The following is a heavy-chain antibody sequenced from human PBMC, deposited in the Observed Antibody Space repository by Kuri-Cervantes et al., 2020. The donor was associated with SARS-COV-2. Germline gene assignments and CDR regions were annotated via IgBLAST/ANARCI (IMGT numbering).Heavy chain of an antibody. Sequence: GSLRLSCAVYGGSISSYYWSWIRQPPGKGLEWIGYIYYSGSTNYNPSLKSRVTISVDTSKNQFSLKLSSVTAADTAVYYCAGPAGIYYYYYGMDVWGQGTTVTVSS. CDR3: AGPAGIYYYYYGMDV. CDR2: IYYSGST. J-gene: IGHJ6*02. CDR1: GGSISSYY. V-gene: IGHV4-59*08. D-gene: IGHD2-15*01.